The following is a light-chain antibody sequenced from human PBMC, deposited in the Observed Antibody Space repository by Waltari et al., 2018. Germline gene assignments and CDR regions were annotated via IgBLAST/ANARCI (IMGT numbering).Light chain of an antibody. CDR2: AAS. Sequence: DIQMTQSPSSLSASVGDRVTITCRASQSISSYLNWYQQKPGKAPKRLIYAASSLQIGVPSRFSGSGSGTDFTLTISSLQPEDFATYYCQQSYSTLALTFGGGTRVEIK. CDR3: QQSYSTLALT. V-gene: IGKV1-39*01. CDR1: QSISSY. J-gene: IGKJ4*01.